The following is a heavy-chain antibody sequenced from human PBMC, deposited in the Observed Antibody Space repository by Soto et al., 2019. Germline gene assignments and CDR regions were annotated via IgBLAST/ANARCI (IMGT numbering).Heavy chain of an antibody. Sequence: GGSLRLSCAASGFTFSSYAMHWVRQAPGKGLEWVAVISYDGSNKYYADSVKGRFTISRDNSKNTLYLQMNSLRAEDTAVYYCASLRQRSDWYDDLDYWGQGTLVTVSS. J-gene: IGHJ4*02. CDR3: ASLRQRSDWYDDLDY. CDR2: ISYDGSNK. CDR1: GFTFSSYA. V-gene: IGHV3-30-3*01. D-gene: IGHD6-19*01.